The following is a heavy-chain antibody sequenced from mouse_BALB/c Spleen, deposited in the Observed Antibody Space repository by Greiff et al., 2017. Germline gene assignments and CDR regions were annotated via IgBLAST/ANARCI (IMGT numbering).Heavy chain of an antibody. J-gene: IGHJ1*01. CDR3: ARMITTPYWYFDV. V-gene: IGHV3-2*02. D-gene: IGHD2-4*01. Sequence: EVKLQESGPGLVKPSQSLSLTCTVTGYSITGDYAWNWIRQFPGNKLEWMGYISYSGSTSYNPSLKSRISITRDTSKNQFFLQLNSVTTEDTATYYCARMITTPYWYFDVWGAGTTVTVSS. CDR1: GYSITGDYA. CDR2: ISYSGST.